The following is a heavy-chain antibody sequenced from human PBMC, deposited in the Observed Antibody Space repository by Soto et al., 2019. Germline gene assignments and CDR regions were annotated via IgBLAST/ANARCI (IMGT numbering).Heavy chain of an antibody. Sequence: QLQLQESGSGLVKPSHTLSLTCTVSGGSISNAAYSWSWIRQPPGKGLEWIGYIYPSGMPFYNPSLRSRVTISIDRSNDQFSLNLKSATAADTAVYYCARARGGYGLFDSWGQGTLVTVSS. D-gene: IGHD5-18*01. V-gene: IGHV4-30-2*01. J-gene: IGHJ4*02. CDR3: ARARGGYGLFDS. CDR2: IYPSGMP. CDR1: GGSISNAAYS.